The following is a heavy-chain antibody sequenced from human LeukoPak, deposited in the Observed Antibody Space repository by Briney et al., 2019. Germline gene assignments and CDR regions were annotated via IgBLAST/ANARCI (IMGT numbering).Heavy chain of an antibody. CDR3: ARAPEGMDV. J-gene: IGHJ6*02. CDR1: GFTFSSYG. CDR2: VSYDGTKK. Sequence: GGSLRLSCAASGFTFSSYGMHWVRQAPGKGLEWVAVVSYDGTKKYYADSVKGRFTISRDISKNTLYLQMNSLRVEDTAVYYCARAPEGMDVWGQGTKVTVSS. V-gene: IGHV3-30*03.